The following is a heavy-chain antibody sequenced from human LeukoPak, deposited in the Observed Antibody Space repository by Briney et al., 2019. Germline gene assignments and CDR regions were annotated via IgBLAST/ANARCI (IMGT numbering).Heavy chain of an antibody. CDR1: GGSFSGYY. J-gene: IGHJ4*02. CDR3: ARNPVASVAGRKGIYFDY. Sequence: PAETLSLTCAVYGGSFSGYYWSWIRQPPGKGLEWIGEINHSGSTNYNPSLKSRVTISVDTSKNQFSLKLSSVTAADTAVYYCARNPVASVAGRKGIYFDYWGQGTLVTVSS. D-gene: IGHD6-19*01. V-gene: IGHV4-34*01. CDR2: INHSGST.